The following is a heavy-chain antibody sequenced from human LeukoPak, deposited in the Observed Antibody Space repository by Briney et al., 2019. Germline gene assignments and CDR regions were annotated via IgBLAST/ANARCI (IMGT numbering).Heavy chain of an antibody. J-gene: IGHJ4*02. V-gene: IGHV1-24*01. D-gene: IGHD1-26*01. CDR3: ATDTRFDSGMDY. Sequence: ASVKVSCKVSVYTLTELSMHWVRQAPGRGLEWMGGFDPEDGETIYAQKFQGRVTMTEDTSTDTAYMELSSLRSEDTAVYYCATDTRFDSGMDYWGQGTLVTVSS. CDR1: VYTLTELS. CDR2: FDPEDGET.